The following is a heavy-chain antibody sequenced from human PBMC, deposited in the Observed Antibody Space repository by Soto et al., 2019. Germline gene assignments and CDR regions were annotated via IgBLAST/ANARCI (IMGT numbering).Heavy chain of an antibody. J-gene: IGHJ4*02. V-gene: IGHV1-69*01. CDR2: IIPIFGTA. CDR3: ARDYDSSGYYCGYFDY. CDR1: GGTFSSYA. D-gene: IGHD3-22*01. Sequence: KVSCKASGGTFSSYAISWVRQAPGQGLEWMGGIIPIFGTANYAQKFQGRVTITADESTSTAYMELSSLRSEDTAVYYCARDYDSSGYYCGYFDYWGQGTLVTVSS.